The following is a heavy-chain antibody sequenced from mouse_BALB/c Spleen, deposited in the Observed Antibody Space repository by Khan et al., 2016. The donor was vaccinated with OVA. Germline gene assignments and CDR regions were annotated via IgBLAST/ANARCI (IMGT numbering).Heavy chain of an antibody. Sequence: VELVESGTELARPGASVKMSCKASGYTFTSYTMHWVKQRPGQGLEWIGYINPSSGYTNYNQKFKDKATLTADKSSITAYMQLSSLTSEDSAVYYCARRGLRWDFDYWGQGTTLTVSS. J-gene: IGHJ2*01. D-gene: IGHD1-1*01. CDR3: ARRGLRWDFDY. CDR1: GYTFTSYT. V-gene: IGHV1-4*01. CDR2: INPSSGYT.